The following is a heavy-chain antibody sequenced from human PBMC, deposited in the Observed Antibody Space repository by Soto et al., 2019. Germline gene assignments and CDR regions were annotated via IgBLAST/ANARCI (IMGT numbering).Heavy chain of an antibody. D-gene: IGHD3-3*01. V-gene: IGHV4-39*07. CDR1: GGSISSSSYY. J-gene: IGHJ6*02. Sequence: SETLSLTCTVSGGSISSSSYYWGWIRQPPGKGLEWIGSIYYSGSTYYNPSLKSRVTISVDTSKNQFSLKLSSVTAADTAVYYCARGLSEDFWSGYPYYGMDVWGQGTTVTVSS. CDR3: ARGLSEDFWSGYPYYGMDV. CDR2: IYYSGST.